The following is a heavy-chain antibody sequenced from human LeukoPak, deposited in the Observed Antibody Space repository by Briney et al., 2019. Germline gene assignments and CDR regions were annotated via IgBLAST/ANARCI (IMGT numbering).Heavy chain of an antibody. J-gene: IGHJ4*02. D-gene: IGHD2-2*01. CDR2: INPNSGGT. CDR1: GYTFTGYF. CDR3: ASSTVYCSSTSCYFN. V-gene: IGHV1-2*02. Sequence: ASVKVSCKASGYTFTGYFMHWVRQAPGQGLEWMGWINPNSGGTNYARKFQGRVTMTRDTSISTAYMELSRLRSDDTAVYYCASSTVYCSSTSCYFNWGQGTLVTVSS.